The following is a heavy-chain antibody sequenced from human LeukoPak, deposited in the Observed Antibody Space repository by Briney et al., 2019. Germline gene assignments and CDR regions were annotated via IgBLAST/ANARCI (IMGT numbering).Heavy chain of an antibody. CDR2: IYYSGST. CDR1: GGSISSGGYY. V-gene: IGHV4-31*03. D-gene: IGHD2-2*01. CDR3: ARLYCSSTSCPFDY. Sequence: PSQTLSLTCTVSGGSISSGGYYWSWIRQHPGKGLEWIGYIYYSGSTYYNPSLKSRVTISVDTPKNQFSLKLSSVTAADTAVYYCARLYCSSTSCPFDYWGQGTLVTVSS. J-gene: IGHJ4*02.